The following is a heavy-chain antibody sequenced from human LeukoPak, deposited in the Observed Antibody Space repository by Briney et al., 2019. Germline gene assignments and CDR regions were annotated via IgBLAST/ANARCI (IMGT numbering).Heavy chain of an antibody. Sequence: GGSLRLSCAASGFTFSSYAMSWVRQAPGKGLEWVSYISSSSSTIYYADSVKGRFTISRDNAKNSLYLQMNSLRAEDTAVYYCAREDSSGWYGWGQGTLVTVSS. CDR2: ISSSSSTI. CDR1: GFTFSSYA. D-gene: IGHD6-19*01. J-gene: IGHJ4*02. CDR3: AREDSSGWYG. V-gene: IGHV3-48*04.